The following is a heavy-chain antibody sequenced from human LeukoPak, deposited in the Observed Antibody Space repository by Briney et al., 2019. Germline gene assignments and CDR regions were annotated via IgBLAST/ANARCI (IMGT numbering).Heavy chain of an antibody. CDR1: GFTFSSYA. Sequence: GGSLRLSCAASGFTFSSYAMSWVRQAPGKGLEWVSSISGSGGSTYYADSVQGRFTISRDNSKNTLYLQMNSLRAEDTAVYYCAKNSRWGSQSAFDIWGQGTMVNVSS. CDR2: ISGSGGST. CDR3: AKNSRWGSQSAFDI. V-gene: IGHV3-23*01. D-gene: IGHD3-16*01. J-gene: IGHJ3*02.